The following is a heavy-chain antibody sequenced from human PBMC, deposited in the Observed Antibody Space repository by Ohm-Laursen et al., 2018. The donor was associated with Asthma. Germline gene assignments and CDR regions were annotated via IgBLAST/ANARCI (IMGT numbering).Heavy chain of an antibody. D-gene: IGHD2-15*01. J-gene: IGHJ4*02. CDR2: TSGTGSVI. CDR1: GFSFRDYG. V-gene: IGHV3-11*04. Sequence: GSLRLSCTASGFSFRDYGMYWVRQAPGKGLEWVSYTSGTGSVIYYADSVKGRFTISWDDAKNSLYLQMNSLRAEDTAVYYCARDFRGILFWGQGTLVTVSS. CDR3: ARDFRGILF.